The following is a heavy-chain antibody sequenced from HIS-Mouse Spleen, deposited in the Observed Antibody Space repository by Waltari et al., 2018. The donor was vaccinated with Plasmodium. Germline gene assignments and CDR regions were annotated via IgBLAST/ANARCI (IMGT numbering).Heavy chain of an antibody. J-gene: IGHJ3*02. CDR1: GFTVIGHY. CDR3: ASKTTVTNHAFDI. CDR2: IYSGGST. V-gene: IGHV3-53*01. Sequence: EVQLVESGGGLIQPGGSLRLSCAASGFTVIGHYMRWFRQAPGKGLEWVSVIYSGGSTYYADSVKGRFTISRDNSKNTLYLQMNSLRAEDTAVYYCASKTTVTNHAFDIWGQGTMVTVSS. D-gene: IGHD4-17*01.